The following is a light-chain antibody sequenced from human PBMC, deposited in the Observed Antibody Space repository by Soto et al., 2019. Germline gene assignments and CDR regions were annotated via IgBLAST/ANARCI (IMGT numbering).Light chain of an antibody. CDR3: CLYIGATTYV. Sequence: QSALAQPASVSGSPGQSITISCTGTSGFVGSFSLVSWYQQYPGKAPKVMISEGHRRPSGVPDRFSGSTSANSASLTISGLQADDEADYYCCLYIGATTYVFGTGTKVTV. V-gene: IGLV2-23*01. J-gene: IGLJ1*01. CDR2: EGH. CDR1: SGFVGSFSL.